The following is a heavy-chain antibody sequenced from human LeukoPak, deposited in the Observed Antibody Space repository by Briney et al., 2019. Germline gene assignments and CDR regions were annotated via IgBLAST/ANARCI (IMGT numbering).Heavy chain of an antibody. CDR3: ARAHIVVVDAFDI. Sequence: PGGSLRLPCAASGHIFKSYWMIGVRDAPGKGLEGVANIKEEGSAKNYVDSVKGRFTISRDNAKHSLYLQMNSLRAEDTALYYCARAHIVVVDAFDIWGQGTMVTVSS. J-gene: IGHJ3*02. CDR1: GHIFKSYW. D-gene: IGHD2-21*01. CDR2: IKEEGSAK. V-gene: IGHV3-7*03.